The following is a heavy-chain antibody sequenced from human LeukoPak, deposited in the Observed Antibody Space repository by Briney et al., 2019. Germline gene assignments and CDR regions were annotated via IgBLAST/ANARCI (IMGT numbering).Heavy chain of an antibody. CDR2: ISGGSSDI. D-gene: IGHD3-22*01. CDR1: GFTFSSYA. CDR3: ARRGYHDSSGYDY. V-gene: IGHV3-21*06. J-gene: IGHJ4*02. Sequence: PGGSLRLSCAASGFTFSSYAMNWVRQARGKGLEWVSSISGGSSDIYYADSVKGRFTISRDNAKNSVLLQMNNLRAEDTAIYYCARRGYHDSSGYDYWGQGTLVTVSS.